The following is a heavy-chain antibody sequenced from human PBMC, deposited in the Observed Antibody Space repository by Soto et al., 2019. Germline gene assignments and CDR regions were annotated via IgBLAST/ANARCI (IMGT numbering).Heavy chain of an antibody. CDR1: GGTFSSYA. CDR3: ASQVGATFLNWFDP. CDR2: IIPIFGTA. V-gene: IGHV1-69*01. J-gene: IGHJ5*02. Sequence: QVQLVQSGAEVKKPGSSVKVSCKASGGTFSSYAISWVRQAPGQGLEWMGGIIPIFGTANYAQKFQGRVTITADESTSTAYMELSSLISEDTAVYYCASQVGATFLNWFDPWGQGTLVTVSS. D-gene: IGHD1-26*01.